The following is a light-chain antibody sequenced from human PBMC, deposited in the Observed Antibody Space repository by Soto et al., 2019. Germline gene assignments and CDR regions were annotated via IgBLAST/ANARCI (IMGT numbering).Light chain of an antibody. CDR3: QQYQTSPT. J-gene: IGKJ4*01. CDR2: SDS. V-gene: IGKV3-20*01. Sequence: VLTQSPGTLSLSPGERATLSCRACQSVGSDLLAWYQQKPGQAPRLLISSDSRRASGIPDRFSGSGSGTDFTLTISRLEAEDSAVYWCQQYQTSPTFGGGTKVEIK. CDR1: QSVGSDL.